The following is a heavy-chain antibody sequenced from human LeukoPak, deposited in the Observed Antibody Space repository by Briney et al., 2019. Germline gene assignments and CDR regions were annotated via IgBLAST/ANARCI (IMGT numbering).Heavy chain of an antibody. CDR1: RFTFSNAW. CDR3: ARVRTTVTTMYYFDY. CDR2: ISSSGSTI. D-gene: IGHD4-17*01. J-gene: IGHJ4*02. Sequence: GGSLRLSCAASRFTFSNAWMNWVRQAPGEGLEWVSYISSSGSTIYYADSVKGRFTISRDNAKNSLYLQMNSLRAEDTAVYYCARVRTTVTTMYYFDYWGQGTLVTVSS. V-gene: IGHV3-11*04.